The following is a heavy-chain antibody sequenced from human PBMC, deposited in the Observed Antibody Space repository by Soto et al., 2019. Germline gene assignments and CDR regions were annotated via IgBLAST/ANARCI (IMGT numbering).Heavy chain of an antibody. D-gene: IGHD6-19*01. J-gene: IGHJ4*02. CDR1: GFTFSSYG. CDR3: ARHGWGSVQDFDY. Sequence: PGGSLRLSCAASGFTFSSYGMHGGRQAPGKGLEWVAVIWYDGSNKYYADSVKGRFTISRDNSKNTLYLQMNSLRAEDTAVYYCARHGWGSVQDFDYWRQGTLVTVSS. CDR2: IWYDGSNK. V-gene: IGHV3-33*01.